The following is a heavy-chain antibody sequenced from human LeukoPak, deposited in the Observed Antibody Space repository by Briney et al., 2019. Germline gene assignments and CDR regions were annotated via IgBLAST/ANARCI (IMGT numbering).Heavy chain of an antibody. D-gene: IGHD1-26*01. J-gene: IGHJ4*02. CDR2: IYYTGST. V-gene: IGHV4-31*03. CDR3: ASKLASGSYLTF. Sequence: PSQTLSLTCTVSGDSIRNGDYYWTWIRQLPGKGLEWIGYIYYTGSTYYNPSLKSRVTMSLDTSKNQFSLRLSSVTAADTAVYYCASKLASGSYLTFWGQGTLVTVSS. CDR1: GDSIRNGDYY.